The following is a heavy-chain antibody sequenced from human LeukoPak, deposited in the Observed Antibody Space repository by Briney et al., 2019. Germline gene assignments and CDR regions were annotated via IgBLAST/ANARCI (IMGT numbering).Heavy chain of an antibody. J-gene: IGHJ4*02. CDR2: IYRDGTT. CDR3: AGFFARGGSFDY. D-gene: IGHD3-16*01. V-gene: IGHV4-38-2*01. Sequence: SETLSLTCAVGGYSISSGCYWGWVRQPPGKGLEWIGSIYRDGTTFHNPSLKSRVTISVDTSKNQFSLKLSPVTAADTAVYFCAGFFARGGSFDYWGQGTLVTVSS. CDR1: GYSISSGCY.